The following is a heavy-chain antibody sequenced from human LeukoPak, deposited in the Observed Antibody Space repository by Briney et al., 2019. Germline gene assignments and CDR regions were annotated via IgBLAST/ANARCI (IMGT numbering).Heavy chain of an antibody. CDR1: GFTFSDYS. D-gene: IGHD3-10*01. CDR3: AREGYYGAFDI. J-gene: IGHJ3*02. Sequence: PGESLRLSCAASGFTFSDYSMNWVRQAPGKGLEWVSYIGANSAIYYADSVKGRFTISRDNAKNSLSLQMNSLRDDDTAVYYCAREGYYGAFDIWGQGTVVTVSS. CDR2: IGANSAI. V-gene: IGHV3-48*02.